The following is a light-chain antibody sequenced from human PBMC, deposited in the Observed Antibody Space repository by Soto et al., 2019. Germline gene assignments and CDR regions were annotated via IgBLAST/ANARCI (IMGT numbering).Light chain of an antibody. V-gene: IGKV1-5*03. J-gene: IGKJ5*01. CDR2: QAS. Sequence: DIQMTQSPSTLSASVGDRVTITCRASQSISSWLAWYQQKPGKAPKVLIYQASSLDSGVPSRFSGSGSGTEFTLTISSLQPDDFATYYCQQYDTYLTFGQGTRLEIK. CDR3: QQYDTYLT. CDR1: QSISSW.